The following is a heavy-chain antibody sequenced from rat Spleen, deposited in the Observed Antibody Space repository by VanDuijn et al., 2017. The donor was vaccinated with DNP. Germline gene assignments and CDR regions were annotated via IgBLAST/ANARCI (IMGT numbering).Heavy chain of an antibody. CDR1: GFTFSDYY. D-gene: IGHD1-12*01. J-gene: IGHJ2*01. V-gene: IGHV5-20*01. CDR2: INYNGGST. Sequence: EVQLVESGGGLVQPGRSLKLSCAASGFTFSDYYMAWVRQAPTKGLEWVASINYNGGSTYYRDSVKGRFTISRDNAKSSLYLQMDSLRSEDTATYYCTTFITSPGWGQGVMVTVSS. CDR3: TTFITSPG.